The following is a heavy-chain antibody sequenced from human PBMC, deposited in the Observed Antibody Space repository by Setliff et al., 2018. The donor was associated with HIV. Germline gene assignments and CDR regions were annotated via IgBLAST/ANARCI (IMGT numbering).Heavy chain of an antibody. Sequence: SETLSLTCAVYGETFSGYHWTWVRQPPGKGLEWIGEINHSGGTNYNPSLKRRVTISVDTSKNQFSLKLSSVTAAGTAVYYCARAPITIFGVLIMPGSYDYWGQGTLVTVSS. CDR1: GETFSGYH. D-gene: IGHD3-3*01. J-gene: IGHJ4*02. CDR2: INHSGGT. CDR3: ARAPITIFGVLIMPGSYDY. V-gene: IGHV4-34*01.